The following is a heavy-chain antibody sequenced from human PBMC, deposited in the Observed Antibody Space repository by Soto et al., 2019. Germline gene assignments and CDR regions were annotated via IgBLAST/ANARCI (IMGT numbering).Heavy chain of an antibody. D-gene: IGHD2-2*02. CDR3: ARGISPSPKYPFDI. CDR2: IYHSGST. Sequence: SETLSLTCAVSGGSISSSNWWSWVRQPPGKGLEWIGEIYHSGSTNYNPSLKSRVTISVDKSKNQFSLKLSSVTAADTAVYYCARGISPSPKYPFDIWGQGTMVTVSS. CDR1: GGSISSSNW. J-gene: IGHJ3*02. V-gene: IGHV4-4*02.